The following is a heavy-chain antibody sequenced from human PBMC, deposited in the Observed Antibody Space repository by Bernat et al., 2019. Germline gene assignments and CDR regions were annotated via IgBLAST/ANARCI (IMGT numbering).Heavy chain of an antibody. CDR2: IIPILGTA. Sequence: QVQLVQSGAEVKKPGSSVKVSCKASGGTFSSYAISWVRQAPGQGLEWMGGIIPILGTANYAQKCQGRGTITADEYTSTAYMELSSLRSEDTAVYYCARVPRGCSGGSCYSAPGYYGMDVWGQGTTVTVSS. CDR3: ARVPRGCSGGSCYSAPGYYGMDV. D-gene: IGHD2-15*01. CDR1: GGTFSSYA. V-gene: IGHV1-69*01. J-gene: IGHJ6*02.